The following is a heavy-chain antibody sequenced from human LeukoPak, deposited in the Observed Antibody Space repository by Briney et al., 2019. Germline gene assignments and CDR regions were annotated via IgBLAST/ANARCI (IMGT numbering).Heavy chain of an antibody. CDR1: GGTFSSYA. CDR3: ARSHYDYVWGSYRLPDY. V-gene: IGHV1-69*01. CDR2: IIPIFGTA. J-gene: IGHJ4*02. Sequence: GSSVKVSCKACGGTFSSYAISWVRQAPGQGLEWMGGIIPIFGTANYAQKFQGRVTITADESTSTAYMELSSLRSEDTAVYYCARSHYDYVWGSYRLPDYWGQGTLVTVSS. D-gene: IGHD3-16*02.